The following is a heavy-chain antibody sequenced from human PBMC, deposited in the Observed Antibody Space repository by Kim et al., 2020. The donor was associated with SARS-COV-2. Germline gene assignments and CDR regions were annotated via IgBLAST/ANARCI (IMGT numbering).Heavy chain of an antibody. CDR3: ARGILITIFGVVAHLDY. J-gene: IGHJ4*02. D-gene: IGHD3-3*01. V-gene: IGHV4-31*03. Sequence: SETLSLTCTVSGDSISSGGYYWSWIRQHPGKGLEWIGYIYYSGSTYYNPSLKSRVTISVDTSKNQFSLKLSSVTAADTAVYYCARGILITIFGVVAHLDYWGQGTLVTVSS. CDR2: IYYSGST. CDR1: GDSISSGGYY.